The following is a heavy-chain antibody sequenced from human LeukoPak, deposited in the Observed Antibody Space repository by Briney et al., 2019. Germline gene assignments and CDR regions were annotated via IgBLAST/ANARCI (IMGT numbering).Heavy chain of an antibody. D-gene: IGHD5-12*01. V-gene: IGHV3-21*01. CDR1: GFTFNSYS. CDR3: ARAPDIVVTPFDY. CDR2: ISRSSSYI. Sequence: PGGSLRLSCAASGFTFNSYSMNWVRQAPGKGLEWVSSISRSSSYIYYADSVKGRFTISRDNAKNSLYLQMNSLRAEDTAVYYCARAPDIVVTPFDYWGQGTLVTVSS. J-gene: IGHJ4*02.